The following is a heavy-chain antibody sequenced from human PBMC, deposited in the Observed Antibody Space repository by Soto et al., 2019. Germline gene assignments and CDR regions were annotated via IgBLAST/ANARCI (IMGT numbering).Heavy chain of an antibody. CDR2: IYYSGST. CDR1: GGSISSGGYY. Sequence: SETLSLTCTVSGGSISSGGYYWSWIRQHPGKGLEWIGYIYYSGSTYYNPSLKSRVTISVDTSKNQFSLKLSSVTAADTAVYYCASGTPPSADYWFDPWGQGTLVTVSS. D-gene: IGHD1-26*01. J-gene: IGHJ5*02. CDR3: ASGTPPSADYWFDP. V-gene: IGHV4-31*03.